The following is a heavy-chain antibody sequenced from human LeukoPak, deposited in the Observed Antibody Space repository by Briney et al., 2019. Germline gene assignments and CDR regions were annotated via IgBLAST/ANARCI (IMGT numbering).Heavy chain of an antibody. CDR1: GYSFTSYW. Sequence: GESLKISCKGSGYSFTSYWIGWVRQMPGKGLAWMGIIYPGDSDTRYSPSFQGQVTISADKSISTAYLQWSSLKASDTAMYYCARHGPGYSSSGGFWYYYMDVWGKGTTVTVSS. V-gene: IGHV5-51*01. CDR3: ARHGPGYSSSGGFWYYYMDV. D-gene: IGHD6-6*01. J-gene: IGHJ6*03. CDR2: IYPGDSDT.